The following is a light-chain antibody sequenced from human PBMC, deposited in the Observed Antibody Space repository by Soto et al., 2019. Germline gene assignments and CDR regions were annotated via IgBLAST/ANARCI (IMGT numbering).Light chain of an antibody. CDR2: GAS. J-gene: IGKJ1*01. CDR1: QSVSSSY. Sequence: EIVLTQSPGTLSLSPGERATLSCRASQSVSSSYLAWYQHTPGQAPMLLIYGASTRATGIPDRFSGSGSGTDFILTIRRLEPEDFAVYYCHQYGSSPRTFGQGAKVEIK. CDR3: HQYGSSPRT. V-gene: IGKV3-20*01.